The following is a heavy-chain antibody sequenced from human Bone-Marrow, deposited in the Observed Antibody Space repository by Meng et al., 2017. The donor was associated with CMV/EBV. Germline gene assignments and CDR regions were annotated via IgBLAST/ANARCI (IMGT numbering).Heavy chain of an antibody. Sequence: AASGFIFSSFGMNWVRHAPGKGLEWVSRIRGSGGTTSCADSVKGRFTVSRDNSKNTLYLQMNSLRAEDTAVYYCVRVSGSGTYAFDYWGQGTLVTVSS. CDR1: GFIFSSFG. V-gene: IGHV3-23*01. J-gene: IGHJ4*02. CDR2: IRGSGGTT. D-gene: IGHD1-26*01. CDR3: VRVSGSGTYAFDY.